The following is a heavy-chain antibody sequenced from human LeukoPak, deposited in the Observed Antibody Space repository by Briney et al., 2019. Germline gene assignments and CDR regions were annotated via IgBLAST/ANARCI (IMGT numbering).Heavy chain of an antibody. J-gene: IGHJ4*02. Sequence: GGSLRLSCAASGFTFSNAWMSWVRQAPGKGLEWVGRIKSKTDGGTTDYAAPVKGRFTITRDDSKNTLYLQMNSLKTEDTAVYYCTTEGYVVDTAMANWGQGTLVTVSS. D-gene: IGHD5-18*01. CDR1: GFTFSNAW. CDR2: IKSKTDGGTT. V-gene: IGHV3-15*01. CDR3: TTEGYVVDTAMAN.